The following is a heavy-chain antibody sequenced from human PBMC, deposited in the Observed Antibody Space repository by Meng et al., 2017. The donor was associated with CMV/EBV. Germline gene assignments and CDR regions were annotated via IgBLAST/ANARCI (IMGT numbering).Heavy chain of an antibody. Sequence: ASVKVSCKASGYTFTGYYIQWVRQAPGQGLEWTGWSNPNSGETNYAQKFQGRVTMTRDTSISTADMEVSRLRSDDTAVYYCARSSSSGSAYGMDVWGQGTTVTVSS. V-gene: IGHV1-2*02. J-gene: IGHJ6*02. CDR3: ARSSSSGSAYGMDV. CDR1: GYTFTGYY. D-gene: IGHD3-10*01. CDR2: SNPNSGET.